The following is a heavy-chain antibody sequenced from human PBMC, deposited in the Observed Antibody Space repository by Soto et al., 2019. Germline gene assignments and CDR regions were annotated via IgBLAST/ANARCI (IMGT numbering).Heavy chain of an antibody. Sequence: ASGTLSLTCAVYGGSFSGYYWSWIRQPPGKGLEWIGEINHSGSTNYNPSLKSRVTISVDTSKNQFSLKLSSVTAADTAVYYCARGRIAVTPMGRNWFDPWGQGTLVTVSS. V-gene: IGHV4-34*01. CDR1: GGSFSGYY. D-gene: IGHD6-19*01. CDR3: ARGRIAVTPMGRNWFDP. J-gene: IGHJ5*02. CDR2: INHSGST.